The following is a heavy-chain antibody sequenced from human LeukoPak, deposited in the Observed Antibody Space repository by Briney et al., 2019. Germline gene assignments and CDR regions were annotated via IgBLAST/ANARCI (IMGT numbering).Heavy chain of an antibody. J-gene: IGHJ4*02. D-gene: IGHD2-15*01. CDR2: IIPIFGTA. V-gene: IGHV1-69*05. CDR3: ARSIVVVVAHFDY. Sequence: ASVKVSCKASGGTFSSYAISWVRQAPGQGLEWMGGIIPIFGTANYAQKFQGRVTITRDTSASTAYMELSSLRSEDTAVYYCARSIVVVVAHFDYWGQGTLVTVSS. CDR1: GGTFSSYA.